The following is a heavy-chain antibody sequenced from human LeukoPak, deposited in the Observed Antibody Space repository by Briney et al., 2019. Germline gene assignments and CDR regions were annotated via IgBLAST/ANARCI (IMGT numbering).Heavy chain of an antibody. D-gene: IGHD4-17*01. Sequence: QPGGSLRLSCAASGFTFSSYAMHWVRQAPGKGLEWVAVISYDGSNKYYADSVKGRFTISRDNSKNTLYLQMNSLRAEDTAVYYCARADYGDYIYYYYYGMDVWGQGTTVTVSS. J-gene: IGHJ6*02. CDR2: ISYDGSNK. V-gene: IGHV3-30-3*01. CDR1: GFTFSSYA. CDR3: ARADYGDYIYYYYYGMDV.